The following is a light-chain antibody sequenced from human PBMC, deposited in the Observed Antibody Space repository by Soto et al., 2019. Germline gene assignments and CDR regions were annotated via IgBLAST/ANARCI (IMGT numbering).Light chain of an antibody. Sequence: DIQLTQSPSFLSASVGDRVTITCRASQGIDTYLAWYQHRAGKPPKLLIYGAYSLQSGVPSRFSGSGGGTEFTFTISSLQPDDFATYYCQRLNSFPLYTFGQGTKLDI. V-gene: IGKV1-9*01. J-gene: IGKJ2*01. CDR3: QRLNSFPLYT. CDR2: GAY. CDR1: QGIDTY.